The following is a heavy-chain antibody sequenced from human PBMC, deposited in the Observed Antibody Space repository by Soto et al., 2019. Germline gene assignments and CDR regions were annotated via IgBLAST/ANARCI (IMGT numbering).Heavy chain of an antibody. CDR1: GSTFSVYS. D-gene: IGHD3-22*01. CDR2: IKEDGSEK. V-gene: IGHV3-7*01. J-gene: IGHJ6*02. CDR3: ARASHWSSGYYHYYYAMDV. Sequence: GSLRLSCAASGSTFSVYSMTWVRQAPGKGLEWVANIKEDGSEKYYVDSVKGRFTISRDNAKNSLYLRMNSLRAEDTAVYYCARASHWSSGYYHYYYAMDVWGQGTTVTVSS.